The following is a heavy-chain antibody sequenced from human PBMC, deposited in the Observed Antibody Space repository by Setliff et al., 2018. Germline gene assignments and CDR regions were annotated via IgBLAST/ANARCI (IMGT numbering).Heavy chain of an antibody. D-gene: IGHD3-10*01. CDR1: RGTFSSYV. J-gene: IGHJ6*03. CDR2: IIPMFGT. CDR3: AGGQPLVRKYYYYMDV. Sequence: SVKVSCTASRGTFSSYVISWVREAPGQGLEWMGGIIPMFGTNYAQKFQGRVTITADESTSTAYMELSSLGSEDTAVYYCAGGQPLVRKYYYYMDVWGKGTTVTVSS. V-gene: IGHV1-69*13.